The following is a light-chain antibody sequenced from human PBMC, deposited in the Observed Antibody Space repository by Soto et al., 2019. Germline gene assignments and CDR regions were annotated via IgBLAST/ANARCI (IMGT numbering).Light chain of an antibody. Sequence: EIVLTQSPGTLSLSPGERATLSCRASQSVSSSYLAWYQQKPGQAPRLLIYGASSRATGIPDRFSGGGSGTDFTLTISRLEPEDFAVYYCQQCGSSPWTFGQGTKWIS. CDR1: QSVSSSY. V-gene: IGKV3-20*01. J-gene: IGKJ1*01. CDR2: GAS. CDR3: QQCGSSPWT.